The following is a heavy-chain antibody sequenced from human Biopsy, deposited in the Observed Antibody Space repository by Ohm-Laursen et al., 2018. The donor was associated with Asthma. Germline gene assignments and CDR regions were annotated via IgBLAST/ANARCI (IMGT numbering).Heavy chain of an antibody. D-gene: IGHD2-2*01. Sequence: SSVKVSCKSLGGTFNTYVIGWVRQAPGQGLEWMGGINSVFGTTTYPQKFQDRVTITAGDSTSTVYMELSSLRSEDTAVYYCARKAGSCISRTCYSLDFWGQGTLVTVSS. CDR1: GGTFNTYV. CDR3: ARKAGSCISRTCYSLDF. CDR2: INSVFGTT. V-gene: IGHV1-69*01. J-gene: IGHJ4*02.